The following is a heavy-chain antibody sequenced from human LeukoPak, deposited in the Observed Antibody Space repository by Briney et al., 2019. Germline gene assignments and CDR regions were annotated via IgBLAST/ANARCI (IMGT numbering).Heavy chain of an antibody. V-gene: IGHV1-18*04. J-gene: IGHJ4*02. CDR3: ARDCSSTSCYDY. CDR2: ISAYNGNT. Sequence: ASVKVSCKASGYTLTDYFMHWVRQAPGQGLEWMGWISAYNGNTNYAQKLQGRVTMTTDTSTSTAYMELRSLRSDDTAVYYCARDCSSTSCYDYWGQGTLVTVSS. D-gene: IGHD2-2*01. CDR1: GYTLTDYF.